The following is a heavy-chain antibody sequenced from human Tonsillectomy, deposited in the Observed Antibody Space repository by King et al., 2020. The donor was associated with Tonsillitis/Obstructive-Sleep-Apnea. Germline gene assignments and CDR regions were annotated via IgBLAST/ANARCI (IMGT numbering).Heavy chain of an antibody. J-gene: IGHJ4*02. CDR3: ARHMTTVTTPHDY. Sequence: QLQESGPGLVKPSETLSLTCTVSGGSISSVSYYWGWIRQPPGKGLEWIGSFFYSGRIFYNPSLKSRVTIYVSTSKNQFSLKLSAVTAADTAVYYCARHMTTVTTPHDYWGQGTLVTVSS. CDR1: GGSISSVSYY. D-gene: IGHD4-17*01. CDR2: FFYSGRI. V-gene: IGHV4-39*01.